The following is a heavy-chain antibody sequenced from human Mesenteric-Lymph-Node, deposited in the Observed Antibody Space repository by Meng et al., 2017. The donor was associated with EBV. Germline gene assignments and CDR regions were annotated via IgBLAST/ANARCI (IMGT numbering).Heavy chain of an antibody. J-gene: IGHJ5*02. CDR3: ARLDSSGYYTGWFDP. CDR1: GCSISSGGYS. D-gene: IGHD3-22*01. V-gene: IGHV4-30-2*01. Sequence: QLQLQESGSGLVKPSQTLSLTCAVSGCSISSGGYSWSWIRQPPGKGLEWIGYIYHSGSTYYNPSLKSRVTISVDRSKNQFSLKLGSVTAADTAVYYCARLDSSGYYTGWFDPWGQGTLVTVSS. CDR2: IYHSGST.